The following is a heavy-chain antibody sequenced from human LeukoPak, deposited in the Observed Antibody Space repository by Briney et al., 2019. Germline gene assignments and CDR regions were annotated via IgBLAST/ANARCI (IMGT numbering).Heavy chain of an antibody. D-gene: IGHD5-24*01. Sequence: SETLSLTCTVSGGSISSSSYYWGWIRQPPGKGLEWIGYIYYSGSTNYNPSLKSRVTISVDTSKNQFSLKLSSVTAADTAVYYCARVEMARWLAHFDYWGQGTLVTVSS. V-gene: IGHV4-61*05. CDR1: GGSISSSSYY. J-gene: IGHJ4*02. CDR2: IYYSGST. CDR3: ARVEMARWLAHFDY.